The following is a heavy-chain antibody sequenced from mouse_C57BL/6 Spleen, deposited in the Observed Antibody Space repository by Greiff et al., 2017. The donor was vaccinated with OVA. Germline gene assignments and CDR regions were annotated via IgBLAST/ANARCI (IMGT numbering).Heavy chain of an antibody. J-gene: IGHJ2*01. CDR2: INPNNGGT. V-gene: IGHV1-26*01. Sequence: EVQLQQSGPELVKPGASVKISCKASGYTFTDYYMNWVKQSHGKSLEWIGDINPNNGGTSYNQKFKGKATLTVDKSSSTAYMELRSLTSEDSAVYYCARGDYGSSYREYYFDYWGQGTTLTVSS. D-gene: IGHD1-1*01. CDR3: ARGDYGSSYREYYFDY. CDR1: GYTFTDYY.